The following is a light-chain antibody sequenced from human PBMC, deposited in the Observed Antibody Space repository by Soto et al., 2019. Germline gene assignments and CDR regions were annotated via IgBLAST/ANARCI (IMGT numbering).Light chain of an antibody. V-gene: IGLV2-8*01. J-gene: IGLJ1*01. CDR1: NVGEYDY. Sequence: QSVLTQPPSASGSPGQSVTISCTGSNVGEYDYVSWYQQHPGKAPKLMIHEVTKRPSGVPDRFSGSKSGNTASLTVSGLQAEDEADYYCSSYAGSNIHYVFGTGTKVTVL. CDR2: EVT. CDR3: SSYAGSNIHYV.